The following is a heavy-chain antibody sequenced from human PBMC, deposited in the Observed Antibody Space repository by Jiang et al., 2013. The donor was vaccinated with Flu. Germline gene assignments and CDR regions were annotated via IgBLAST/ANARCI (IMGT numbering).Heavy chain of an antibody. V-gene: IGHV3-49*03. D-gene: IGHD3-10*01. CDR2: IRSKAYGGTT. CDR1: GFNVGDYA. Sequence: GGGLVQPGRSLRLSCTASGFNVGDYAMSWFRQAPGKGLEWVGFIRSKAYGGTTDYAASVKGRFAVSRDESKGIIYLQMNSLKTEDTAVYYCTRDWGFGDLLYGDYWGQGTLVTVSS. J-gene: IGHJ4*02. CDR3: TRDWGFGDLLYGDY.